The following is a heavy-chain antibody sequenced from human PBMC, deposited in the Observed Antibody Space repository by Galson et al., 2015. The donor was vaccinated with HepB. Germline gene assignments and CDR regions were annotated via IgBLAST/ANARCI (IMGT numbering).Heavy chain of an antibody. Sequence: QSGAEVKKPGESLKISCKGSGYSFTSYWIGWVRQMPGKGLEWMGIIYPGDSDTRYSPSFQGQVTISADKSISTAYLQWSSLKASDTAMYYCARGEKKYYDILTGFNWFDPWGQGTLVTVSS. CDR3: ARGEKKYYDILTGFNWFDP. J-gene: IGHJ5*02. V-gene: IGHV5-51*03. CDR1: GYSFTSYW. D-gene: IGHD3-9*01. CDR2: IYPGDSDT.